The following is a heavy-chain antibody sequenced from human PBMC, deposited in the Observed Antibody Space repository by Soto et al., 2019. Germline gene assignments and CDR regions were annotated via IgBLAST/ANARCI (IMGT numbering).Heavy chain of an antibody. CDR3: VKDRHSYVAEYFQH. Sequence: GGSLRLSCSASGFTFSSYAMHWVRQAPGKGLEYVSAINSNGGSTYYADSVKGRFTISRDNSKNTLYLQMRSLRAEDTAVYYCVKDRHSYVAEYFQHWGQGTLVTVSS. V-gene: IGHV3-64D*08. CDR2: INSNGGST. CDR1: GFTFSSYA. J-gene: IGHJ1*01. D-gene: IGHD5-18*01.